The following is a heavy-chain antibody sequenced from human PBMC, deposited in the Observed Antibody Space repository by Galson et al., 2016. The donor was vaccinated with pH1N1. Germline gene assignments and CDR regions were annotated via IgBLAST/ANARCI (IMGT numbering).Heavy chain of an antibody. CDR2: ISYDENNK. CDR3: AKGIDFDDFKLHY. D-gene: IGHD3/OR15-3a*01. Sequence: SLRLSCAASGFTFRSSGIHWVRQAPGKGLEWVALISYDENNKYYVDSVKGRFTISNDNSKSTVHLQMNSLSAEDTDVFYCAKGIDFDDFKLHYWGQGTLVTVSS. V-gene: IGHV3-33*06. CDR1: GFTFRSSG. J-gene: IGHJ4*02.